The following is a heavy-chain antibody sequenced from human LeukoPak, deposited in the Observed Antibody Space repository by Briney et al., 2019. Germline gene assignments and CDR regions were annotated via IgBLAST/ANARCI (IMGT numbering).Heavy chain of an antibody. Sequence: GASVKVSCKASGCTFTNYAIHWVRQAPGQRLEWMVWINAGNGNTKYSQKFQDRVTITRDTSASTVYMELSSLRSEDLAVYYCARARGVGYCSGGSCHPNWFDPWGEGTPVTVSS. J-gene: IGHJ5*02. D-gene: IGHD2-15*01. CDR1: GCTFTNYA. CDR3: ARARGVGYCSGGSCHPNWFDP. CDR2: INAGNGNT. V-gene: IGHV1-3*03.